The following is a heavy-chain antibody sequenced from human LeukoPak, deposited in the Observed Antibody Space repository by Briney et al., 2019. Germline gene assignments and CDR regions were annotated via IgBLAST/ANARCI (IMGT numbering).Heavy chain of an antibody. D-gene: IGHD3-16*01. Sequence: GGSLRLSCAASGFNFNNYDMHWVRQVPGKGLEWVSALGSAGDTYYPDSVRGRFTISKETAKNSLYLQMTSLRDEDTAVYYCVRGRRSYGFDHWGQGTLVTVSS. CDR1: GFNFNNYD. V-gene: IGHV3-13*01. J-gene: IGHJ4*02. CDR2: LGSAGDT. CDR3: VRGRRSYGFDH.